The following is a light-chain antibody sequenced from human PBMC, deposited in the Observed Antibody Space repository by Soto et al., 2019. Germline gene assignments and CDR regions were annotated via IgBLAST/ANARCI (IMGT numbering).Light chain of an antibody. Sequence: QSVLTQPPSASGTPGQRLTLSCAGRTSNIGRNTVTWYQQLPGTAPKLLIYSTNQRASGVPERFSGSRSGTSASLAISGLQSDDDADYYCASWDDSLHGEVFGGVTKLTVL. CDR1: TSNIGRNT. CDR2: STN. J-gene: IGLJ2*01. CDR3: ASWDDSLHGEV. V-gene: IGLV1-44*01.